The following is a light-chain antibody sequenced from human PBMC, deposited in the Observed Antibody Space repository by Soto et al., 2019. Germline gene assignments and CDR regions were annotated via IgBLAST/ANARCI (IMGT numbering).Light chain of an antibody. CDR3: QQYGSSYT. J-gene: IGKJ2*01. CDR1: QSVSSSY. Sequence: EMMWTQSPGTLSLSPGERATLSCRASQSVSSSYLAWYQQKPGQAPRLLIYGASSRATGIPDRFSGSGSGTDFTLTISRLEPEDFAVYYCQQYGSSYTFGQGTKLEIK. CDR2: GAS. V-gene: IGKV3-20*01.